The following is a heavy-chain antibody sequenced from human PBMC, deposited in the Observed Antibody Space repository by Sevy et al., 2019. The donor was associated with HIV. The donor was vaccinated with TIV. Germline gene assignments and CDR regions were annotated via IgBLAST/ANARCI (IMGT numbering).Heavy chain of an antibody. CDR3: ARGCGGDCAGAFDI. CDR1: GFTLSSYW. Sequence: GGSLRLSCAASGFTLSSYWMHWVRQAPGKGLVWVSRINSDGSSTNYADSVKGPFTISRNNSKNTLYLQMNRLRAEDTAVYCCARGCGGDCAGAFDIWGQGTMVTVS. D-gene: IGHD2-21*02. J-gene: IGHJ3*02. V-gene: IGHV3-74*01. CDR2: INSDGSST.